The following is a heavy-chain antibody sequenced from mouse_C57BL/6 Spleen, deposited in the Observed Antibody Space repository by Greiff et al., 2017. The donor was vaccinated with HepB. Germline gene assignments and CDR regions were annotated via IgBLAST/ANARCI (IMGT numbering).Heavy chain of an antibody. J-gene: IGHJ4*01. Sequence: QPGASVKMSCKASGYTFTSYWITWVKQRPGQGLEWIGDIYPGSGSTNYNEKFKSKATLTVDTSSSTAYMQLSSLTSEDSAVYYCAREVTGTMDYWGQGTSVTVSS. CDR3: AREVTGTMDY. CDR1: GYTFTSYW. D-gene: IGHD4-1*01. V-gene: IGHV1-55*01. CDR2: IYPGSGST.